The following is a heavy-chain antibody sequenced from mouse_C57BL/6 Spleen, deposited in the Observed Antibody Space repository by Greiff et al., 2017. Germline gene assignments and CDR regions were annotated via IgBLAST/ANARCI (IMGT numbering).Heavy chain of an antibody. J-gene: IGHJ3*01. D-gene: IGHD3-3*01. CDR2: ISSGSSTI. CDR1: GFTFSDYG. CDR3: ARGDVAWFAY. V-gene: IGHV5-17*01. Sequence: EVQRVESGGGLVKPGGSLKLSCAASGFTFSDYGLHWVRQAPEKGLEWVAYISSGSSTIYYADTVKGRFTISRDNAKNTLFLQMTSLRSEDTAMYYCARGDVAWFAYWGQGTLVTVSA.